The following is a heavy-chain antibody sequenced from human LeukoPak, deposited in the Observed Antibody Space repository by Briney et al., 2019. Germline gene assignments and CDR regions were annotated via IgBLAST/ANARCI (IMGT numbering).Heavy chain of an antibody. D-gene: IGHD5-12*01. CDR1: GFTFSSYW. Sequence: QSGRSLRLSCAASGFTFSSYWMHWVRQAPGKGLVWVSRINSDGSSTSYADSVKGRCTISRDNARNTLYLQMNSLRAEDTAVYYCATTREAIRNWGQGTLVTVSS. CDR2: INSDGSST. J-gene: IGHJ4*02. V-gene: IGHV3-74*01. CDR3: ATTREAIRN.